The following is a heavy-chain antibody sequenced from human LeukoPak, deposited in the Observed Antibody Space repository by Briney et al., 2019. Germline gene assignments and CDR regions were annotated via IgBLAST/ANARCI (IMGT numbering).Heavy chain of an antibody. CDR1: GFTFSSYA. D-gene: IGHD5-12*01. Sequence: PGGSLRLSCAASGFTFSSYAMHWVCQAPGKGLEYVSAISSNGGSTYYANSVKGRFTISRDNSKNTLYLQMGSLRAEDMAVYYCARSGYSGYGYYYMDVWGKGTTVTVSS. CDR3: ARSGYSGYGYYYMDV. V-gene: IGHV3-64*01. CDR2: ISSNGGST. J-gene: IGHJ6*03.